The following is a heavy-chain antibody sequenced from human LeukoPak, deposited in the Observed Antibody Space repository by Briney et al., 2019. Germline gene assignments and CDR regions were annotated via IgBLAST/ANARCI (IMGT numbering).Heavy chain of an antibody. D-gene: IGHD3-22*01. CDR2: TYYRSKWYN. CDR1: RDCLSSNSAA. J-gene: IGHJ4*02. Sequence: SQTPSLTCAISRDCLSSNSAASNWIRHSPSRGLGWLGRTYYRSKWYNDYAVSVKSRITINPDTSKNQFSLQLNSVTPEDTAVYYCAIAPGNYYDSSGPIDYWGQGTLVTVSS. CDR3: AIAPGNYYDSSGPIDY. V-gene: IGHV6-1*01.